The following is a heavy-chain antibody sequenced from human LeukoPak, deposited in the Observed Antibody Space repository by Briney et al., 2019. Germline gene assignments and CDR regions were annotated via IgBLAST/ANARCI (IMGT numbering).Heavy chain of an antibody. V-gene: IGHV3-23*01. CDR2: ISGSGDNT. CDR1: GFTFNTYG. J-gene: IGHJ4*02. CDR3: AKASVWTMVRVVSYFDE. D-gene: IGHD3-10*01. Sequence: GGSLRLSCAASGFTFNTYGMSWVRQAPGKGLEWVSGISGSGDNTWYGDSVKGRVTISRDNSKKTVDLQMHSLRAEDTAVYYCAKASVWTMVRVVSYFDEWGQGIQVTVSS.